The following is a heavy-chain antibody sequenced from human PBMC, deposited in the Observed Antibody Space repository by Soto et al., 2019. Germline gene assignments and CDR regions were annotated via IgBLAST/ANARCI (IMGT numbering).Heavy chain of an antibody. D-gene: IGHD2-2*01. V-gene: IGHV1-69*01. CDR3: ARSQGSSTSLEIYYYYYYGMDV. Sequence: QVQLVQSGAEVKKPGSSVKVSCKASGGTFSSYAISWVRQAPGQGLEWMGGIIPISGTANYAQKFQGRVTITADESTSKAYMELSSLISEDTAVYYCARSQGSSTSLEIYYYYYYGMDVWGQGTTVTVSS. CDR1: GGTFSSYA. CDR2: IIPISGTA. J-gene: IGHJ6*02.